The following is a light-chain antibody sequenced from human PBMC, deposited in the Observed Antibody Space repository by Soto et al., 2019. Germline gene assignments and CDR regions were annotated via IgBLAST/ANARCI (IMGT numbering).Light chain of an antibody. J-gene: IGLJ1*01. V-gene: IGLV2-8*01. Sequence: QSALTQPPSASGSPGQSVTISCTGTSSDVGGYNYVSWYQQHPGKAPKLMIYEVSKRPSGVPDRFSGSKSGNTAYLTVSGLQAEDEADYYCSSYAGSNNPFVCGTGTKLTVL. CDR3: SSYAGSNNPFV. CDR1: SSDVGGYNY. CDR2: EVS.